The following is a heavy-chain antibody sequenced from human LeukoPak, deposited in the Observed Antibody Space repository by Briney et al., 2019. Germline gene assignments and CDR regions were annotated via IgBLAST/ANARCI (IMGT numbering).Heavy chain of an antibody. CDR2: IKQDGSEK. Sequence: GSRRLSCAASGFTFSSYWMSWVRQAPGKGLEWVANIKQDGSEKYYVDSVKGRFTISRGNAKNSLYLQMNSLRAEDTAVYYCAVESGSYSGFDYWGQGTLVTVSS. CDR3: AVESGSYSGFDY. CDR1: GFTFSSYW. D-gene: IGHD1-26*01. V-gene: IGHV3-7*01. J-gene: IGHJ4*02.